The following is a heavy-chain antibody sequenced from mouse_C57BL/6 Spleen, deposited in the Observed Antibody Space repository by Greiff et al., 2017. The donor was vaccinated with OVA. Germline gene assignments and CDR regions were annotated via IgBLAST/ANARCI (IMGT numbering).Heavy chain of an antibody. D-gene: IGHD1-1*01. Sequence: EVMLVESGGGLVKPGGSLKLSCAASGFTFSDYGMHWVRQAPEKGLEWVACISSGSSTIYYADTVKGRFTISRDNAKNTLFLQMTSLRSEDTAMYYCARSTTVYAMDYWGQGTSVTVSS. J-gene: IGHJ4*01. V-gene: IGHV5-17*01. CDR3: ARSTTVYAMDY. CDR2: ISSGSSTI. CDR1: GFTFSDYG.